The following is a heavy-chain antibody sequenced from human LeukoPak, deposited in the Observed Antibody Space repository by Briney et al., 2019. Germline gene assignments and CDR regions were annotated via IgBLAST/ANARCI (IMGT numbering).Heavy chain of an antibody. Sequence: PSETLSLTCTVSGGSIGNTTFYWGWIRQPPGKGLEWIGTIYYSGSTYYNPSLKSRVTVSIDTSKNQFFLKLSSVTATDTAVYYCVRHGVTTTGYFWDWGQGTLVTVSS. CDR3: VRHGVTTTGYFWD. CDR1: GGSIGNTTFY. V-gene: IGHV4-39*01. CDR2: IYYSGST. J-gene: IGHJ4*02. D-gene: IGHD3-3*01.